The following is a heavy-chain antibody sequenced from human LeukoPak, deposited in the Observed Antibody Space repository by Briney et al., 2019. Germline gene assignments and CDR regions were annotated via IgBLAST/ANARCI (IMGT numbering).Heavy chain of an antibody. CDR1: GFTFSSYG. J-gene: IGHJ4*02. V-gene: IGHV3-33*01. Sequence: GGSLRLPCAASGFTFSSYGMHWVRQAPGKGLEWVAVIWYDGSNKYYADSVKGRFTISRDNSKNTLYLQMNSLRAEDTAVYYCARDFFREYSSSSGDYWGQGTLVTVSS. CDR2: IWYDGSNK. D-gene: IGHD6-6*01. CDR3: ARDFFREYSSSSGDY.